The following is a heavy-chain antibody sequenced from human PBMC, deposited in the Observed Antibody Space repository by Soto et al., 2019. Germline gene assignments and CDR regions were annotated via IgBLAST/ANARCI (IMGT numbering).Heavy chain of an antibody. CDR2: IYYSGST. V-gene: IGHV4-59*01. D-gene: IGHD2-15*01. J-gene: IGHJ2*01. CDR3: VREHALRDCSGGSCYSGYFDL. Sequence: QVQLQESGPGLVKPSETLSLICTVSGGSITGSFWSWIRQPPGKGLEWLGYIYYSGSTKYNPSLKSRITISVDTSKNHISLKLSSVSAADTAVYYCVREHALRDCSGGSCYSGYFDLWGRGTLVTVFS. CDR1: GGSITGSF.